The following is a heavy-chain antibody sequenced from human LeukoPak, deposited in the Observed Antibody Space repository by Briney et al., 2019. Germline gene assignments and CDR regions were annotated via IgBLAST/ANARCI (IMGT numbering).Heavy chain of an antibody. CDR1: GGSISSSSDY. CDR3: ARHGYYDSSGIDY. J-gene: IGHJ4*02. Sequence: SETLSLTCTVSGGSISSSSDYWGWIRQPPGKGLEWIGSIYYSGSTYYNPSLKSRGTISVDTSKNQFSLKLSSVTAADTAVYYCARHGYYDSSGIDYWGQGTLVTVSS. D-gene: IGHD3-22*01. V-gene: IGHV4-39*01. CDR2: IYYSGST.